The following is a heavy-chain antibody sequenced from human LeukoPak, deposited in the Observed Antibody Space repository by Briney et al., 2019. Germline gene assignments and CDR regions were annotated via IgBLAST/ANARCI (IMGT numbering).Heavy chain of an antibody. CDR1: GYTFTSYY. J-gene: IGHJ5*02. Sequence: ASVKVSCKASGYTFTSYYMHWVRQAPGQGLEWMGIINPSGGSTSYAQKFQGRVTMTRDMSTSTVYMELSSLRSEDTAVYYCARESGITMVRGAHTPWGQGTLVTVSS. D-gene: IGHD3-10*01. CDR2: INPSGGST. CDR3: ARESGITMVRGAHTP. V-gene: IGHV1-46*01.